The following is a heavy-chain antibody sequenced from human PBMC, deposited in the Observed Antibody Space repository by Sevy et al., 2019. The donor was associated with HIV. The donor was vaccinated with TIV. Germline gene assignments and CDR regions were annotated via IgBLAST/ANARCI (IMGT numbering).Heavy chain of an antibody. CDR2: TRNKAESYTT. D-gene: IGHD6-13*01. Sequence: GESLKISCAASGFTFSDHYMEWVRQAPGKGLEWVGRTRNKAESYTTEYAGAVKGRSTISRDDSKNSLYLQMNSRKTEDTAVYYCATHAGIAAAGRVFDYWGQGSLVTVSS. J-gene: IGHJ4*02. CDR3: ATHAGIAAAGRVFDY. V-gene: IGHV3-72*01. CDR1: GFTFSDHY.